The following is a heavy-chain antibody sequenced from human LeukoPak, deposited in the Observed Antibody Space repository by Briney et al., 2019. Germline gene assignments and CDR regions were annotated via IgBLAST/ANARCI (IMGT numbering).Heavy chain of an antibody. V-gene: IGHV3-21*04. CDR1: GFTFSSYS. CDR2: ISSSSSYI. J-gene: IGHJ4*02. Sequence: KSGGSLRLSCAASGFTFSSYSMNWVRQAPGKGLEWVSSISSSSSYIYYADSVKGRFTISRDNAKNSLYLQMNSLRAEDTALYYCAKGGITFGGVIGYWGQGTLVTVSS. CDR3: AKGGITFGGVIGY. D-gene: IGHD3-16*02.